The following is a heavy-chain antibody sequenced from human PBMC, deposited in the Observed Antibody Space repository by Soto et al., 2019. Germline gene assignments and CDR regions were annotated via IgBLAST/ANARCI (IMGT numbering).Heavy chain of an antibody. D-gene: IGHD6-19*01. CDR2: ISSSSSTI. Sequence: EVQLVESGGGLVQPGGSLRLSCAASGFTFSSYSMNWVRQAPGKGLEWVSYISSSSSTIYYADSVKGRFTISRDNAKNSRYLQMNSLRDEETAVYYCAREIAVSGETNFDYWGQGTLVTVSS. V-gene: IGHV3-48*02. CDR3: AREIAVSGETNFDY. CDR1: GFTFSSYS. J-gene: IGHJ4*02.